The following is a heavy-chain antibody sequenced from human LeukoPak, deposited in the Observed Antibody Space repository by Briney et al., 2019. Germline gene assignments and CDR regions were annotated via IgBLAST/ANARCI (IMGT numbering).Heavy chain of an antibody. D-gene: IGHD3-10*01. Sequence: ASVKVSCKASGYTFTSYYMHWVRQAPGQRLEWMGIINPSGGSTSYAQKFQGRVTMTRDTSTSPVYMELSSLRSEDTAVYYCARGQGDYYGSGSFLLYYGMDVWGQGTTVTVSS. CDR2: INPSGGST. J-gene: IGHJ6*02. CDR3: ARGQGDYYGSGSFLLYYGMDV. V-gene: IGHV1-46*01. CDR1: GYTFTSYY.